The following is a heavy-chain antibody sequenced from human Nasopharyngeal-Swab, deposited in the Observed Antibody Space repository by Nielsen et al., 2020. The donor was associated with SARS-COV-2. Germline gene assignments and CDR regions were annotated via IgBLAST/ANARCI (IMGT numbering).Heavy chain of an antibody. J-gene: IGHJ4*02. CDR1: GYTFTNYG. CDR2: ISAYNGNT. Sequence: ASVKVSCKASGYTFTNYGISWVRQALGKGLEWMGWISAYNGNTNYAQKIQGRVTMTTDTSTSTAYMELRSLRSDDTAVYYCARDAEVGAKSGGDYWGQGTLVTVSS. CDR3: ARDAEVGAKSGGDY. D-gene: IGHD1-26*01. V-gene: IGHV1-18*01.